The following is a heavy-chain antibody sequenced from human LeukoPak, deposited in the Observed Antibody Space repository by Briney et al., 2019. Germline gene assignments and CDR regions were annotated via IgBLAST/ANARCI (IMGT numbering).Heavy chain of an antibody. CDR2: ISWNSGSI. D-gene: IGHD5-18*01. CDR3: AKDNSYGFTHFDY. V-gene: IGHV3-9*01. Sequence: GGSLRLSCEASGFTFDDYAMHWVRQAPGKGLEWVSGISWNSGSIGCADSVKGRFTISRDNAKNSLYLQMNSLRAEDTALYYCAKDNSYGFTHFDYWGQGTLVTVSS. J-gene: IGHJ4*02. CDR1: GFTFDDYA.